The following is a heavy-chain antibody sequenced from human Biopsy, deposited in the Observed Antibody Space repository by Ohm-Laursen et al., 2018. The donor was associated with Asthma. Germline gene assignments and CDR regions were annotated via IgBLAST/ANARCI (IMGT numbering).Heavy chain of an antibody. CDR2: IHRNGYT. J-gene: IGHJ4*02. CDR1: GDSIDSGDNS. Sequence: TLSLTCSVSGDSIDSGDNSWTWIRQSPGVGLEWIGYIHRNGYTYYNPALKNRVTISIASSNNQFSPRLRSVAAADTAVYYCARGWNCGGDCYSLDSWGQGTLVTVSS. V-gene: IGHV4-30-2*06. CDR3: ARGWNCGGDCYSLDS. D-gene: IGHD2-21*02.